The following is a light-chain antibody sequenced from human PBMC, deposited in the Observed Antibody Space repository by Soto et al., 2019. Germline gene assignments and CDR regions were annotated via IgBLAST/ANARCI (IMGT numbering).Light chain of an antibody. Sequence: HSVLTQPPSLSGAPGQRVTISCTGSSSDIGAGSEVHWYQQLPGTAPKLLIFGSTNRPSGVPDRFSGSKSATSDSLAITGLQAEDEADYYCQSSDNSLSAYVFGTGTKVTVL. CDR1: SSDIGAGSE. V-gene: IGLV1-40*01. J-gene: IGLJ1*01. CDR2: GST. CDR3: QSSDNSLSAYV.